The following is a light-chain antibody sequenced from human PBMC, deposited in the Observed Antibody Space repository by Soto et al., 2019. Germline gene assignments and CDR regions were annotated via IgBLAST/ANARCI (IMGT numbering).Light chain of an antibody. CDR2: GAS. Sequence: AIQMTQSPSSLSASVGDRVTITCRASQGIRNNLVWYQQKPGKAPKLLIYGASSLQTGVPSRFSGSGSGSDFTLTISSLQPEDFATYYCLQDYNSPLTFGQGTKVEIK. CDR1: QGIRNN. V-gene: IGKV1-6*01. J-gene: IGKJ1*01. CDR3: LQDYNSPLT.